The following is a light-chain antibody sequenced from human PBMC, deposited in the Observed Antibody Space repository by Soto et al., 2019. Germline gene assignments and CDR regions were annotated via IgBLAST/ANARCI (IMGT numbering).Light chain of an antibody. CDR1: QSIRNW. J-gene: IGKJ1*01. CDR2: DAS. V-gene: IGKV1-5*01. Sequence: HMTQSPSTLSASVGDRVTITCRASQSIRNWLAWYQQRPGQAHKVLIYDASNLESGVPSRFSGSGSGTEFTLTISSLQPDDFATYYCQQYNSVPWTFGRGTKVEIK. CDR3: QQYNSVPWT.